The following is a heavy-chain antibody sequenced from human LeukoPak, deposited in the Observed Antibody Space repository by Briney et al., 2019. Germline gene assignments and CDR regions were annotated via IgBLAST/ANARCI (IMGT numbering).Heavy chain of an antibody. CDR3: ARGGGVRTGSGWRPGNWFDP. Sequence: SETLSLTCAVSGYSISSGYFWGWIRQPPGKGLEWITIIHSGESPYYSPSLESRVTMAIDTSKNQFSLKLNSVTAADTAVYYCARGGGVRTGSGWRPGNWFDPWGQGTRVIVSP. V-gene: IGHV4-38-2*01. CDR1: GYSISSGYF. D-gene: IGHD6-19*01. J-gene: IGHJ5*02. CDR2: IHSGESP.